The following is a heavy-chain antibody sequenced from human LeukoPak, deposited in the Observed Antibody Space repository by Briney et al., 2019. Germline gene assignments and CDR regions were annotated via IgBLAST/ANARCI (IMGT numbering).Heavy chain of an antibody. CDR1: GRSISSYY. V-gene: IGHV4-4*07. CDR2: IYTSGST. Sequence: SETLSLTCTVSGRSISSYYWRWIRQPAGKGLEWIGRIYTSGSTNYNPSLKSRVTMSVDTSKSQFSLKLSSVTAADTAVYYCARRYYESSGYGFDYWGQGTLVTVSS. J-gene: IGHJ4*02. D-gene: IGHD3-22*01. CDR3: ARRYYESSGYGFDY.